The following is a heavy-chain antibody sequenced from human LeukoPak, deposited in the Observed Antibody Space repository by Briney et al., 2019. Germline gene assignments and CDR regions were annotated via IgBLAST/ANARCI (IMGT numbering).Heavy chain of an antibody. J-gene: IGHJ4*02. D-gene: IGHD3-22*01. CDR1: GYTFTSYG. Sequence: ASVKVSCKASGYTFTSYGISWVRQAPGQGLEWMGWISAYNGSTNYAQKLQGRVTMTTDTSTSTAYMELRSLRSDDTAVYYCARQYYYDSSGYYSLGAQDYWGQGTLVTVSS. CDR2: ISAYNGST. V-gene: IGHV1-18*01. CDR3: ARQYYYDSSGYYSLGAQDY.